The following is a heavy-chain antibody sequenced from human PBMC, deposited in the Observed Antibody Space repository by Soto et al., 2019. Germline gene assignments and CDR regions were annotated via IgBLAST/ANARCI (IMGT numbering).Heavy chain of an antibody. J-gene: IGHJ3*02. CDR1: GGTFSSYA. CDR2: IIPIFGTA. Sequence: SVKVSCKASGGTFSSYAISWVRQAPGQGLEWMGWIIPIFGTANYAQKLQGRVTMTADASTSTAYMELRSLRSDDTAVYYCARSSGWSLAAFDIWGQGTMVTVSS. V-gene: IGHV1-69*13. CDR3: ARSSGWSLAAFDI. D-gene: IGHD6-19*01.